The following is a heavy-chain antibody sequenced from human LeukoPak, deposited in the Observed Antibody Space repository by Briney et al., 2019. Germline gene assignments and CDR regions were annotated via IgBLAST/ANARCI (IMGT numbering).Heavy chain of an antibody. J-gene: IGHJ5*02. CDR1: GGSFRDYY. V-gene: IGHV4-59*01. D-gene: IGHD4-17*01. CDR3: ARVGYGEGWFDP. CDR2: IYYSGST. Sequence: SETLSLTCTVSGGSFRDYYWSWIRQPPGKGLEWIGYIYYSGSTNYNPSLKSRVTISVDTSKNQFSLKLSSVTAADTAVYYCARVGYGEGWFDPWGQGTLVTVPS.